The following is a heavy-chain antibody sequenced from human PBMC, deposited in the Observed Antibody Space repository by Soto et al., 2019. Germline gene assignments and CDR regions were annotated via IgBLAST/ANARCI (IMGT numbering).Heavy chain of an antibody. CDR1: GGTFSSYA. Sequence: SVKVSCKASGGTFSSYAISWVRQAPGQGLEWMGGIIPIFGTANYAQKFQGRVAITADESTSTAYMELSSLRSEDTAVYYCARNVRGVISYYYGMDVWGQGTTVTVSS. J-gene: IGHJ6*02. D-gene: IGHD3-10*02. CDR2: IIPIFGTA. CDR3: ARNVRGVISYYYGMDV. V-gene: IGHV1-69*13.